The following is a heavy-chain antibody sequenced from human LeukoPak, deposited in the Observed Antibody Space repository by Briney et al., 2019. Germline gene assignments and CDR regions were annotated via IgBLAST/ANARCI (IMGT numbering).Heavy chain of an antibody. CDR3: ARTPWDIVVVPAAISHGMDV. Sequence: ASVKVSCKASGYTFTSYDINWVRQATGQGLEWMGWMNPNSGNTGYAQKFQGRVTMTRNTSISTAYMEQSSLRSEDTAVYYCARTPWDIVVVPAAISHGMDVWGQGTTVTVSS. CDR2: MNPNSGNT. CDR1: GYTFTSYD. V-gene: IGHV1-8*01. J-gene: IGHJ6*02. D-gene: IGHD2-2*02.